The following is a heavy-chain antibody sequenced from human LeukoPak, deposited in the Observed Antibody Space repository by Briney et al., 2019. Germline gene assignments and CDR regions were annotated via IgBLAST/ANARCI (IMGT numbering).Heavy chain of an antibody. V-gene: IGHV4-34*01. CDR2: INHSGST. CDR1: GGSFRGYY. D-gene: IGHD6-19*01. CDR3: ARRSYSSGWYY. J-gene: IGHJ4*02. Sequence: SETLALTCDVYGGSFRGYYWSWIRQPPGKGLEWIGEINHSGSTYYNPSLKSRVTISVDTAKYQFSLKLSSVTAADTAVYYCARRSYSSGWYYWGQGTLVTVSS.